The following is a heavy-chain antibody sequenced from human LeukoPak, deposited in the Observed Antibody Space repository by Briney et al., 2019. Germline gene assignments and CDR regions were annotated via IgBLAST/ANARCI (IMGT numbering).Heavy chain of an antibody. J-gene: IGHJ4*02. CDR3: STVRGIISPLFDF. Sequence: GGSLRLSCAASGFSFKDAWMSWVRQAPGKGLEWVGRIKSTTDGVTTDYAAPVKGRFTISRDDSKNTLYLQMNSLKTEDSAVYYCSTVRGIISPLFDFWGLGTLVTVSS. D-gene: IGHD3-10*01. CDR1: GFSFKDAW. V-gene: IGHV3-15*01. CDR2: IKSTTDGVTT.